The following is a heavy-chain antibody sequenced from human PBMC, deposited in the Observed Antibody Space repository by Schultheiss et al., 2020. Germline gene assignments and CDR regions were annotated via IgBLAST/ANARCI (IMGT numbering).Heavy chain of an antibody. J-gene: IGHJ4*02. CDR3: AREADTATDY. CDR1: GFISNTYA. V-gene: IGHV3-30-3*01. D-gene: IGHD5-18*01. Sequence: GESLKISCAASGFISNTYAMHWVRQAPGKGLEWVAVILYDGSRKFYADSVKGRFTISRDNSKNTLYLQMDSLRGEDSAVYYCAREADTATDYWGQGTLVTVSS. CDR2: ILYDGSRK.